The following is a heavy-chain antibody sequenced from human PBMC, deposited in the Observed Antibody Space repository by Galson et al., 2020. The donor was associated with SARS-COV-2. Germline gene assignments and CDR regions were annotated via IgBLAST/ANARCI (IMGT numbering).Heavy chain of an antibody. Sequence: QLGESLKISCAASSFRFSDFPMHWVRQAPGKGLEWVALISSDDGSNKYYADSVKGRFTISRDNSKNTLYLQMNSLRAEDTAVYYCAKGVWFEGILSPFDSWGQGTLVTVSS. D-gene: IGHD3-10*01. CDR1: SFRFSDFP. CDR3: AKGVWFEGILSPFDS. V-gene: IGHV3-30*04. J-gene: IGHJ4*02. CDR2: ISSDDGSNK.